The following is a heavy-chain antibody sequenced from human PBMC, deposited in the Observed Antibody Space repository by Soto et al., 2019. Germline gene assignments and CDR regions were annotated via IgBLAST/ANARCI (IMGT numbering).Heavy chain of an antibody. CDR2: IYYSGST. CDR1: GGSISSSSYY. J-gene: IGHJ3*02. D-gene: IGHD6-13*01. CDR3: ATLAAAGTSGMFDI. Sequence: SETLSLTCTVSGGSISSSSYYWGWIRQPPGKGLEWIGSIYYSGSTYYNPSLKSRVTISVDTSKNQFSLKLSSVTAADTAVYYCATLAAAGTSGMFDIWGQGTMVTVSS. V-gene: IGHV4-39*01.